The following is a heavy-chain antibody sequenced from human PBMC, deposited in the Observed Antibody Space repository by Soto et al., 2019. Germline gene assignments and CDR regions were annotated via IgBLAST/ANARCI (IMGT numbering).Heavy chain of an antibody. CDR3: AKDLLSIAAAGTGY. D-gene: IGHD6-13*01. CDR2: ISYDGSNK. V-gene: IGHV3-30*18. Sequence: PGGSLRLSCAASGFTFSSYGMHWVRQAPGKGLEWVAVISYDGSNKYYADSVKGRFTISRDNSKNTLYLQMNSLRAEDTAVYYCAKDLLSIAAAGTGYWGQGTLVTVSS. CDR1: GFTFSSYG. J-gene: IGHJ4*02.